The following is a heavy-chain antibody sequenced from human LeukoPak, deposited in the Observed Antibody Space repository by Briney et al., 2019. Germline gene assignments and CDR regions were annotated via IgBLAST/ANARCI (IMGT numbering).Heavy chain of an antibody. CDR3: AKDIQVYYYYGMDV. J-gene: IGHJ6*02. CDR1: GFTFSSYS. CDR2: ISYDGSNK. Sequence: GGSLRLSCAASGFTFSSYSMNWVRQAPGKGLEWVAVISYDGSNKYYADSVKGRFTISRDNSKNTLYLQMNSLRAEDTAVYYCAKDIQVYYYYGMDVWGQGTTVTVSS. V-gene: IGHV3-30*18. D-gene: IGHD2-21*01.